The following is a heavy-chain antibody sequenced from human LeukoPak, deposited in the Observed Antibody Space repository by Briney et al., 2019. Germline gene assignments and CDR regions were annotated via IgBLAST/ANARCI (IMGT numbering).Heavy chain of an antibody. CDR3: ARESYSSSWYDDAFDI. CDR2: IYYSGST. D-gene: IGHD6-13*01. Sequence: SENLSLTCTVSGGSISSYYWSWIRQPPGKGLEWIGYIYYSGSTNYNPSLKSRVTISVDTSKNQFSLKLSSVTAADTAVYYCARESYSSSWYDDAFDIWGQGTMVTVSS. CDR1: GGSISSYY. V-gene: IGHV4-59*01. J-gene: IGHJ3*02.